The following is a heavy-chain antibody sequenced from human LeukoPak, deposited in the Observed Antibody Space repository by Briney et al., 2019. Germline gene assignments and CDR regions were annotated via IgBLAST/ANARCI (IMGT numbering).Heavy chain of an antibody. V-gene: IGHV1-2*02. J-gene: IGHJ4*02. D-gene: IGHD5-18*01. CDR3: VRGGYIYGSEY. Sequence: ASVKVSCKASGYTFTGYYMNWVRQTPGQGLEWMGWINPNSGGTNYAQKFQGRVTMTRDTSISTAYMELSRLRSEDTAVYYCVRGGYIYGSEYWGQGTLVTVSS. CDR1: GYTFTGYY. CDR2: INPNSGGT.